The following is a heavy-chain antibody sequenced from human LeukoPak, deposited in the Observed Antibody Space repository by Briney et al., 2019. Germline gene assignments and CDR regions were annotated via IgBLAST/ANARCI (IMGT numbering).Heavy chain of an antibody. CDR1: GGSISSYY. D-gene: IGHD6-19*01. Sequence: SETLSLTCTVSGGSISSYYWSWIRQPPGKGLEWIGEINHSGSTNYNPSLKSRVTISVDTSKNQFSLKLSSVTAADTAVYYCARAPYSSGWFRDEFDYWGQGTLVTVSS. CDR2: INHSGST. CDR3: ARAPYSSGWFRDEFDY. V-gene: IGHV4-34*01. J-gene: IGHJ4*02.